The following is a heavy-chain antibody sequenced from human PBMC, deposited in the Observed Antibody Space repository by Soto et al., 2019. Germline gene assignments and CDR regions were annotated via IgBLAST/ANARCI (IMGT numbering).Heavy chain of an antibody. CDR3: AREPLPDSSGWYAFDY. D-gene: IGHD6-19*01. CDR1: GFTFSSYG. CDR2: IWYDGSNK. V-gene: IGHV3-33*01. Sequence: PGGSLRLSCAASGFTFSSYGMHWVRQAPGKGLEWVAVIWYDGSNKYYADSVKGRFTISRDNSKNTLYLQMNSLRAEDTAVYYCAREPLPDSSGWYAFDYWGQGTLVTVSS. J-gene: IGHJ4*02.